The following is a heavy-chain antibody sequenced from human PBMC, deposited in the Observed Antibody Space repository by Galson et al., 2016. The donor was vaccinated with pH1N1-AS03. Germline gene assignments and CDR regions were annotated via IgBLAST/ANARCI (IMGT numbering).Heavy chain of an antibody. CDR1: GFTVSTNY. V-gene: IGHV3-53*01. J-gene: IGHJ6*02. CDR3: ARDTDHYGMDV. CDR2: IYAGGGT. Sequence: SLRLSCAASGFTVSTNYMTWVRQAPGKGLEWISVIYAGGGTHYADSVKGRFTISIDNYKNTVYLQMNSLRAEDTAVYYCARDTDHYGMDVWGQGTTVTVSS.